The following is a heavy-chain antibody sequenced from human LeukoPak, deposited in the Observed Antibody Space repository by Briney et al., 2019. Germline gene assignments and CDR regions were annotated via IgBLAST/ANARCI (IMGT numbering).Heavy chain of an antibody. D-gene: IGHD2-2*01. V-gene: IGHV4-59*08. J-gene: IGHJ2*01. CDR2: IDYSGSA. CDR3: ARFIVVVPAATPIGYFDL. Sequence: SETLSLTCIVSGGSISSYYWSWIRQSPGKGLEWIGYIDYSGSAYYNPSLKSRVTISVDTAKSQFSLKPSSVTAADTAVYYCARFIVVVPAATPIGYFDLWGRGTLVTVSS. CDR1: GGSISSYY.